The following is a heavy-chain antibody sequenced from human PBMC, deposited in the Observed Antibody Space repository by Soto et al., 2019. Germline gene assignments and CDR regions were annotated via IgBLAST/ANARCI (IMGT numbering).Heavy chain of an antibody. CDR3: ARDVLGVGATPPFDS. V-gene: IGHV1-18*01. D-gene: IGHD1-26*01. J-gene: IGHJ4*02. Sequence: QVHLVQSGPEMKKPGASVKVSCKASGYTFSNSAISWVRQAPGQGLEWMGWISAYNGNKNYAQNVQGRVTMTTDTSTSTAYMELRSLGSDDTAVYYCARDVLGVGATPPFDSWGQGTLVIVSS. CDR1: GYTFSNSA. CDR2: ISAYNGNK.